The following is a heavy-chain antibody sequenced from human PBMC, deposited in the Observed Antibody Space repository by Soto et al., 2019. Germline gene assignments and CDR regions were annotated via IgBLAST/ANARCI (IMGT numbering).Heavy chain of an antibody. CDR2: VFYTGRA. Sequence: SETLSLTCTVSGGSLGSYYWSWIRQPPGKGLEWIGYVFYTGRANYNASLKSRVSISLDTSNYQFSLKLSSVTAADTAVYFCARDYRTPSGGMDVWGQGTTVTVSS. D-gene: IGHD3-16*02. CDR1: GGSLGSYY. V-gene: IGHV4-59*01. CDR3: ARDYRTPSGGMDV. J-gene: IGHJ6*02.